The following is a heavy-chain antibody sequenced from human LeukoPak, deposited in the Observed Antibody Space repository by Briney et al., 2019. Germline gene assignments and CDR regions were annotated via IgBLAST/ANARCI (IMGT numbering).Heavy chain of an antibody. Sequence: ASVKVSCKASGYTFTGYYMHWVRQAPGQGLEWMGWINPNSGGTNYVQKFQGWVTMTRDTSISTAYMELSRLRSDDTAVYYCARDGASGYCSSTSCYHDAFDIWGQGTMVTVSS. D-gene: IGHD2-2*03. V-gene: IGHV1-2*04. CDR3: ARDGASGYCSSTSCYHDAFDI. CDR1: GYTFTGYY. J-gene: IGHJ3*02. CDR2: INPNSGGT.